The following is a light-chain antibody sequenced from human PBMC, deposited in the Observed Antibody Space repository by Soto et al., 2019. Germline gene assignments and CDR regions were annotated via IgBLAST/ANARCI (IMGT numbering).Light chain of an antibody. CDR2: DAS. J-gene: IGKJ1*01. V-gene: IGKV3-11*01. Sequence: EIVLTQAPAALSLSPGERATLSCRASQSVSSYLAWYQQKPGQAPRLLIYDASNRATGIPARFSGSGSGTDFTLTISSLEPEAFAVYYCQQRSNWPPSTFGQETKVDIK. CDR3: QQRSNWPPST. CDR1: QSVSSY.